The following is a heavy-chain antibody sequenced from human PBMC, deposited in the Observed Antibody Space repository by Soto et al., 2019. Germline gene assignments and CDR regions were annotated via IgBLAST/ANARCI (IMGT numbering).Heavy chain of an antibody. J-gene: IGHJ6*02. Sequence: GGSLRLSCAASGFTFSSYWMHWVRQAPGKGLVWVSRINSDGSSTSYADSVKGRFTISRDNAKNTLYLQMNSLRAEDTAVYYCARDPIQKLYYYYGMDVWGQGTKVTVSS. CDR1: GFTFSSYW. V-gene: IGHV3-74*01. CDR2: INSDGSST. CDR3: ARDPIQKLYYYYGMDV. D-gene: IGHD2-21*01.